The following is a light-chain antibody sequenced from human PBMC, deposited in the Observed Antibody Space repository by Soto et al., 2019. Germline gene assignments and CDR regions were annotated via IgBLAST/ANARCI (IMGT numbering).Light chain of an antibody. V-gene: IGLV1-44*01. J-gene: IGLJ2*01. CDR1: SSNIGSNT. CDR2: SNN. CDR3: GGLDDSLNGVV. Sequence: QSVLTQPPSASGTPGQRVTISCSGSSSNIGSNTVNWYQQLPGTAPKLLIYSNNQRPSGVPDRFSGSKSGTSASLAISGLQVEEWGEYYRGGLDDSLNGVVFGGGTQLTVL.